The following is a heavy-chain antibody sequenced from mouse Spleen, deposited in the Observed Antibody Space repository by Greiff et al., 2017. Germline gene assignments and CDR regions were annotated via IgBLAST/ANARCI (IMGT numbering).Heavy chain of an antibody. V-gene: IGHV7-3*01. Sequence: EVMLVESGGGLVQPGGSLSLSCAASGFTFTDYYMSWVRQPPGKALEWLGFIRNKANGYTTEYSASVKGRFTISRDNSQSILYLQMNALRAEDSATYYCARSITTTGWFAYWGQGTLVTVSA. CDR3: ARSITTTGWFAY. CDR1: GFTFTDYY. D-gene: IGHD2-4*01. CDR2: IRNKANGYTT. J-gene: IGHJ3*01.